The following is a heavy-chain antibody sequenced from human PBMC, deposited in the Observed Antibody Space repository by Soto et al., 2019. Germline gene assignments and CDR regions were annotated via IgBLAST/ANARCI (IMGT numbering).Heavy chain of an antibody. Sequence: GGSLRLSCAASGFTFSSYAMHWVRQAPGKGLEWVAVISYDGSDKYYADSVKGRFTISRDNSKNTLYLQMNSLRSEDTAVYYCARDCSGGSCYGRGPFDIWGQGTMVTVSS. D-gene: IGHD2-15*01. CDR1: GFTFSSYA. CDR3: ARDCSGGSCYGRGPFDI. V-gene: IGHV3-30-3*01. CDR2: ISYDGSDK. J-gene: IGHJ3*02.